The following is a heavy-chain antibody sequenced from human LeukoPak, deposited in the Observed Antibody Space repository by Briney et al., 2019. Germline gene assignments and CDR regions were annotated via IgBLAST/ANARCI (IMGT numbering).Heavy chain of an antibody. V-gene: IGHV4-59*01. CDR2: IYYSGST. D-gene: IGHD3-22*01. Sequence: SETLSLTCTVSGGSISSYYWSWIRQPPGKGLEWIGYIYYSGSTNYNPSLKGRVTVSVDTSKNQFSLKLSSVTAADTAVYYCARERYYYDTSPRKGFDYWGQGTLVTVSS. J-gene: IGHJ4*02. CDR3: ARERYYYDTSPRKGFDY. CDR1: GGSISSYY.